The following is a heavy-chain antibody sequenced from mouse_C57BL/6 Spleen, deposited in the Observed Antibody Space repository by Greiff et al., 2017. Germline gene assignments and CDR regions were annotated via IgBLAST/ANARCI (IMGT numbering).Heavy chain of an antibody. CDR2: ISSGSSTI. J-gene: IGHJ1*03. CDR3: AKITTVGATDWYFDV. Sequence: EVMLVESGGGLVKPGGSLKLSCAASGFTFSDYGMHWVRQAPEKGLEWVAYISSGSSTIYYADPVKGRFTITRDNAKNTLFLQMTSLRSEDTAMYYCAKITTVGATDWYFDVWGTGTTVAFST. V-gene: IGHV5-17*01. D-gene: IGHD1-1*01. CDR1: GFTFSDYG.